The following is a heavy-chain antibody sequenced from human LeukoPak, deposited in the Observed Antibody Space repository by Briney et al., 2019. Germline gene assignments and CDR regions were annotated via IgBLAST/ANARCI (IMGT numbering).Heavy chain of an antibody. CDR3: AKDASGYYYDSSAPTAFDI. D-gene: IGHD3-22*01. V-gene: IGHV3-43*02. Sequence: GGSLRLSRAASGFPFSSYAMSWVRQAPGKGLEWVSLISWDGGSTYYADSVKGRVTISRDNSKNSLYLQMNSLRTEDTALYYCAKDASGYYYDSSAPTAFDIWGQGTMVTVSS. CDR2: ISWDGGST. J-gene: IGHJ3*02. CDR1: GFPFSSYA.